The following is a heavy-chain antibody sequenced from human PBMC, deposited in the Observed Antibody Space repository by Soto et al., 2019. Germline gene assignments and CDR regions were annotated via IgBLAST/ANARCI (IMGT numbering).Heavy chain of an antibody. CDR1: GVSCGKYI. CDR3: ARDFGHGYYLDY. Sequence: GGSLRVSGVAAGVSCGKYIMNWVRQAPGKGLEWVSYITDSSDTVHYADSVRGRFTISRDNAESSLYLQMNSLRDEDTAVYFCARDFGHGYYLDYWGRGT. CDR2: ITDSSDTV. V-gene: IGHV3-48*02. D-gene: IGHD3-3*01. J-gene: IGHJ4*02.